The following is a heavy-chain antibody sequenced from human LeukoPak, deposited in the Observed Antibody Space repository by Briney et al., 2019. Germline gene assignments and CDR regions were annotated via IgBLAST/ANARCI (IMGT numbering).Heavy chain of an antibody. J-gene: IGHJ6*03. CDR1: GFTFSSYG. Sequence: KPGGSLRLSCAASGFTFSSYGMHWVRQAPGKGLEWVAFIRYDGSNKYYADSVKGRFTISRDNSKNTLYLQMNSLRAEDTAVYYCARDPSTIPPYYMDVWGKGTTVTVSS. D-gene: IGHD5-24*01. CDR2: IRYDGSNK. CDR3: ARDPSTIPPYYMDV. V-gene: IGHV3-30*02.